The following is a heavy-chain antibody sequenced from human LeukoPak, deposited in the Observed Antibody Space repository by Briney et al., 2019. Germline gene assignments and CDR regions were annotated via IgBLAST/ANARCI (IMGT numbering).Heavy chain of an antibody. CDR1: GYTLTELS. CDR3: ARDGGYCSSTSCYIFDY. Sequence: ASVKVSCKVSGYTLTELSMHWVRQAPGKGLEWMGWINPNSGGTNYAQKFQGRVTMTRDTSISTAYMELSRLRSDDTAVYYCARDGGYCSSTSCYIFDYWGQGTLVTVSS. V-gene: IGHV1-2*02. CDR2: INPNSGGT. J-gene: IGHJ4*02. D-gene: IGHD2-2*02.